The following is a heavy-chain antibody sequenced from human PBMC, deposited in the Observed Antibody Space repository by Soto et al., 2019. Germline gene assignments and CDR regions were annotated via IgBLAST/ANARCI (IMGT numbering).Heavy chain of an antibody. J-gene: IGHJ4*02. V-gene: IGHV4-39*01. Sequence: SETLSLTCTVSGGSISSSYNYWGWIRQPPGRGLEWIGSVYYSGSTFYNPSLESRVTISVDTSKNQFSLRLSSVTAADTTVYYCARHVVVTNDGGHYFDYWGQGTQVTVYS. D-gene: IGHD2-21*02. CDR1: GGSISSSYNY. CDR3: ARHVVVTNDGGHYFDY. CDR2: VYYSGST.